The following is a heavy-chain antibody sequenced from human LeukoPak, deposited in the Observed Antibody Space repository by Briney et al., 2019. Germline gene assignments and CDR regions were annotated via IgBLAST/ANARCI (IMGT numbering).Heavy chain of an antibody. CDR2: IYYSGST. V-gene: IGHV4-59*01. Sequence: SETLSLTCTVSGGSISSYYWSWIRQPPGKGLEWIGYIYYSGSTNYNPSLKSRVTVSVDTSKNQFSLKLSSVTAADTAVYYCAGGYSSGWYDYWGQGTLVTVSS. CDR3: AGGYSSGWYDY. J-gene: IGHJ4*02. D-gene: IGHD6-19*01. CDR1: GGSISSYY.